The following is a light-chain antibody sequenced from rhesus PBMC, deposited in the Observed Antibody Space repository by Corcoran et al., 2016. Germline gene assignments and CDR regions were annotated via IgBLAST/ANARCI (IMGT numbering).Light chain of an antibody. CDR3: QQHNSYPRT. V-gene: IGKV1-33*02. J-gene: IGKJ1*01. Sequence: DIQMTQSPSSLSASVGDRVTITCQASQGISSWLAWYQQKPGKAPKLLIYDASSLQCGVPSRFSGSGSWTDFTLTSSSLQPEDFATYYCQQHNSYPRTFGQGTKVEIK. CDR1: QGISSW. CDR2: DAS.